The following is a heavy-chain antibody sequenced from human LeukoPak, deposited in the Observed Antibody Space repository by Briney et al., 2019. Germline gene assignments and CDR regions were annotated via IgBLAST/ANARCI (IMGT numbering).Heavy chain of an antibody. Sequence: ASVKVSCKASGYTFTSYYMHWVRQAPGQGLEWMGWISAYNGNTNYAQKLQGRVTMTTDTSTSTAYMELRSLRSDDTAVYYCARVSCSGGSCYYFDYWGQGTLVTVSS. CDR3: ARVSCSGGSCYYFDY. J-gene: IGHJ4*02. CDR1: GYTFTSYY. V-gene: IGHV1-18*04. D-gene: IGHD2-15*01. CDR2: ISAYNGNT.